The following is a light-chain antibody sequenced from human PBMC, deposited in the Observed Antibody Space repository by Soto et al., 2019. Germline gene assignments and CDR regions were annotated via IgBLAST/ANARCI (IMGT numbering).Light chain of an antibody. V-gene: IGLV2-14*01. CDR3: CSYASSTSYV. CDR1: SSDVGGYNF. CDR2: DVT. J-gene: IGLJ1*01. Sequence: SVLTQPASVSGSPGQSITISCTGTSSDVGGYNFVSWYQQYPGKAPKLMIHDVTSRPSGVSNRFSGSKSGTTASLTISGLQAEDEADYYCCSYASSTSYVFGTGTKLTVL.